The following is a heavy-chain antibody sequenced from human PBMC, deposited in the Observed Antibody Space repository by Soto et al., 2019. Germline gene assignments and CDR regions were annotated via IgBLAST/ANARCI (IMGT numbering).Heavy chain of an antibody. J-gene: IGHJ5*02. CDR2: IRAKAYGGTT. CDR1: GFTFGDYG. V-gene: IGHV3-49*03. CDR3: SRAGETMVRGVVGP. D-gene: IGHD3-10*01. Sequence: SGGGLVQPGRSLRLSCPASGFTFGDYGMSWFRQAPGKGLEWVGFIRAKAYGGTTGYAASVEGRFTISRDDSKSIAYLQMNSLKTEDTAVYYCSRAGETMVRGVVGPWGQGTLVTVSS.